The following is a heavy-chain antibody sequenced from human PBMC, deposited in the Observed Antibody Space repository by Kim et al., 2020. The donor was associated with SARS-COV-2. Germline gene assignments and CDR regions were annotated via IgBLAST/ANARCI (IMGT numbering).Heavy chain of an antibody. CDR1: GFTFSNYS. CDR2: VDTTGTYI. J-gene: IGHJ5*02. V-gene: IGHV3-21*01. D-gene: IGHD2-2*01. CDR3: ARGYYCDTTSCQHNWFDP. Sequence: GGSLRLSCAAFGFTFSNYSLSWVRQAPGKGLKWVSSVDTTGTYISYADSVKGRFTISRDNAKNSLYLQMKSLRADDTAVYYCARGYYCDTTSCQHNWFDPWGQGTLVTVSS.